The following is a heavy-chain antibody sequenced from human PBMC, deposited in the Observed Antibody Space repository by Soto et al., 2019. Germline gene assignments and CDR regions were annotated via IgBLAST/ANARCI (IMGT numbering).Heavy chain of an antibody. Sequence: EVQVVESGGGLVQPGKSLRLSCAASGFLFINAWMNWVRQAPGKGLEWVGRIKSETGGGTTDYAAPVKGRFTIARDDSKNMLYLQMICLKTEDTSVYYCTTTYTGGSFYTWGQGTLVTVSS. V-gene: IGHV3-15*07. D-gene: IGHD2-15*01. CDR1: GFLFINAW. CDR3: TTTYTGGSFYT. CDR2: IKSETGGGTT. J-gene: IGHJ5*02.